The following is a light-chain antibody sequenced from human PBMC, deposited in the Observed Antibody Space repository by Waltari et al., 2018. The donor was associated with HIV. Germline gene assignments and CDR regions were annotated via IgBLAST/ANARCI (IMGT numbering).Light chain of an antibody. V-gene: IGLV3-1*01. Sequence: SYELTQPPSVSVSPGQTASITCSGDTLGDKYACWYQQKPGQSPVLVIYQDSKRPSGIPERFSGSNSGNTATLTISGTQAMDEADYYCQAWDSSTAPFGGGTKLTVL. CDR3: QAWDSSTAP. CDR2: QDS. CDR1: TLGDKY. J-gene: IGLJ2*01.